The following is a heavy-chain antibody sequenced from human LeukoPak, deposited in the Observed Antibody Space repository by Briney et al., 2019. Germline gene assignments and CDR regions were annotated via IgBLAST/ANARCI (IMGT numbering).Heavy chain of an antibody. Sequence: GGSLRLSCAASGFIFSSKSMNWVRQAPGKGPEWVSYISYGSGTIYYADSVKGRFTISRDNAKNSLYLQMNSLRDEDTAVYYCARDFSPGQRFYFDYWGQGTLVTVSS. CDR3: ARDFSPGQRFYFDY. CDR1: GFIFSSKS. D-gene: IGHD6-25*01. V-gene: IGHV3-48*02. J-gene: IGHJ4*02. CDR2: ISYGSGTI.